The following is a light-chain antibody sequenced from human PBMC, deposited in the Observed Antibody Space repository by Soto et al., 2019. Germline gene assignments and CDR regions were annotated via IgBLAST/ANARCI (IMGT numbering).Light chain of an antibody. Sequence: EIVMTQSPATLSLSPGERATLSCRASRRMNINLAWYQQKPGQAPRLLIYSASIRATGIPARFSGSGSGTEFTLTISSLQSEDVAVYYCQQYDNWPPYTFGQGTKVEI. CDR1: RRMNIN. CDR2: SAS. CDR3: QQYDNWPPYT. J-gene: IGKJ2*01. V-gene: IGKV3-15*01.